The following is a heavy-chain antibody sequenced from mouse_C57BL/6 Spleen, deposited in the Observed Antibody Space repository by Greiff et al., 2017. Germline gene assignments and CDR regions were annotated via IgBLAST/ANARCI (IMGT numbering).Heavy chain of an antibody. CDR1: GYAFSSSW. CDR3: LYYGSRYWYFDV. J-gene: IGHJ1*03. CDR2: IYPADGDT. Sequence: VQVVESGPELVKPGASVKISCKASGYAFSSSWMNWVKQRPGKGPEWIGRIYPADGDTNYNGKFKGKATLTADKSSSAAYMQLSCLQSENSAVYFCLYYGSRYWYFDVWGTGTTVTVSS. V-gene: IGHV1-82*01. D-gene: IGHD1-1*01.